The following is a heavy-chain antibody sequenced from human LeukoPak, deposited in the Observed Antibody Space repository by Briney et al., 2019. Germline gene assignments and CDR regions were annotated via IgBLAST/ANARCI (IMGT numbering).Heavy chain of an antibody. V-gene: IGHV3-30*18. J-gene: IGHJ4*02. D-gene: IGHD5-18*01. CDR2: ISYDGSNK. Sequence: GGSLRLSCAASGFTFSSYGMHWVRQAPGKGLEWVAVISYDGSNKYYADSVKGRFTISRDNSKSTLYLQMNSLRAEDTAVYYCAKAATQLWSSPLLDYWGQGTLVTVSS. CDR1: GFTFSSYG. CDR3: AKAATQLWSSPLLDY.